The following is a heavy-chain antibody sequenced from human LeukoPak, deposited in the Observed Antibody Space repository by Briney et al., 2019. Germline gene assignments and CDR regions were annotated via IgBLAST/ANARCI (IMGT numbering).Heavy chain of an antibody. CDR2: IIGSGTSS. J-gene: IGHJ6*03. V-gene: IGHV3-23*01. CDR3: AKNRGANYYNYYMDV. D-gene: IGHD4/OR15-4a*01. Sequence: PGLSLRLSCAASGFTFSDYALSWVRQAPGKGLEWVSTIIGSGTSSFHADSVKGRFTVSRDNSKNTLYLQMSSLRAEDTAVYFCAKNRGANYYNYYMDVWGKGTTVTVSS. CDR1: GFTFSDYA.